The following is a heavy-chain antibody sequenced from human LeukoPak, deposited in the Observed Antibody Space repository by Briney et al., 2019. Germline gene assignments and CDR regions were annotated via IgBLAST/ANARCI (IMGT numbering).Heavy chain of an antibody. CDR2: IYYSGST. CDR3: ATSGYSGGWYFGY. Sequence: TSETLSLTCTVSGGSISSYYWSWIRQPPGKGLEWIGYIYYSGSTNYNPSLKSRVTISVDTSKNQFSLKLSSVTAADTAVYYCATSGYSGGWYFGYWGQGTLVTVSS. J-gene: IGHJ4*02. V-gene: IGHV4-59*01. CDR1: GGSISSYY. D-gene: IGHD6-19*01.